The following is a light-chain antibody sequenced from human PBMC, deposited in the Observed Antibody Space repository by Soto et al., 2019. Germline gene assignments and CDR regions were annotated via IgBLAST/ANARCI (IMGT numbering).Light chain of an antibody. Sequence: QSALTQPRSVSGSPGQSVTISCTGTGSDVGGYNYVSWYQQHPGKAPKLMIYDVSKRPSGVPDRFSGSKSGNTASLTISGLQAEDEADYYCCSYAGSFRVFGTGTKVTVL. V-gene: IGLV2-11*01. J-gene: IGLJ1*01. CDR2: DVS. CDR1: GSDVGGYNY. CDR3: CSYAGSFRV.